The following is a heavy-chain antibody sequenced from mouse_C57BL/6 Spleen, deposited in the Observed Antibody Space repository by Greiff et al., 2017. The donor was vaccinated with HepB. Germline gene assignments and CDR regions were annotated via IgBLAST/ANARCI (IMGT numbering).Heavy chain of an antibody. D-gene: IGHD5-1*01. CDR1: GYTFTSYW. V-gene: IGHV1-55*01. CDR3: ARRRTYPYAMDY. Sequence: QVQLKQPGAELVKPGASVKMSCKASGYTFTSYWITWVKQRPGQGLEWIGDIYPGSGSTNYNEKFKSKATLTVDTSSSTAYMQLSSLTSEDSAVYYCARRRTYPYAMDYWGQGTSVTVSS. J-gene: IGHJ4*01. CDR2: IYPGSGST.